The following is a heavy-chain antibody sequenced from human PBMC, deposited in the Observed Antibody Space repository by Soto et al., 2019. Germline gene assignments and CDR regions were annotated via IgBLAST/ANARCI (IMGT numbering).Heavy chain of an antibody. D-gene: IGHD6-6*01. Sequence: EVQLVESGGGLIQPGGSLRLSCAASGFTVSSNYMYWVRQAPGKGLEWVSVIYSGGSTYYADSVKGRFSISRDNSKNTLYLQMNSLRAEDTAVYYCARQGREYTSPPDWYFDLWGRGTLVTVSS. CDR1: GFTVSSNY. CDR2: IYSGGST. J-gene: IGHJ2*01. V-gene: IGHV3-53*01. CDR3: ARQGREYTSPPDWYFDL.